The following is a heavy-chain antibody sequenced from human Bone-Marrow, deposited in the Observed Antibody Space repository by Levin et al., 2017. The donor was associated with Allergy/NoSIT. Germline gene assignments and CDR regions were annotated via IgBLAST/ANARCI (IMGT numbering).Heavy chain of an antibody. V-gene: IGHV3-9*01. CDR2: INWNRGII. J-gene: IGHJ4*02. CDR1: GFTFDDFA. CDR3: AKGLNWGSPNTFDD. Sequence: LSLTCAASGFTFDDFAMHWVRQVPGKGLEWVSGINWNRGIIGYADSVKDQFTISRDNARNSLFLQMNSLGPEDTALYYCAKGLNWGSPNTFDDWGQGTLVTVSS. D-gene: IGHD7-27*01.